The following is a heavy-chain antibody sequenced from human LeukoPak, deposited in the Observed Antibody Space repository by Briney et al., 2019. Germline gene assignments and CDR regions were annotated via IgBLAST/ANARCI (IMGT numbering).Heavy chain of an antibody. Sequence: SETLSLTCAVYGGSFSGYYWSWIRQPPGKGLEWIGYIYYSGSTNYNPSLKSRVTISVDTSKNQFSLKLSSATAADTAVYYCALLWFGEGGDYWGQGTLVTVSS. CDR1: GGSFSGYY. J-gene: IGHJ4*02. V-gene: IGHV4-59*01. CDR3: ALLWFGEGGDY. CDR2: IYYSGST. D-gene: IGHD3-10*01.